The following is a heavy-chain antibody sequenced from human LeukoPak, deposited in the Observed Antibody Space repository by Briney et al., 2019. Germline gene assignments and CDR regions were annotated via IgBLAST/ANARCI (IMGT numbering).Heavy chain of an antibody. V-gene: IGHV3-48*04. CDR1: GFTFSSYS. Sequence: GGSLRLSCAASGFTFSSYSMNWVRQAPGKRLEWVSYISSSSSTIYYADSVKGRFTISRDNAKNSLYLQMNSLRAEDTAVYYCARTYSSSPDPFEYFDYWGQGTLVTVSS. J-gene: IGHJ4*02. CDR2: ISSSSSTI. CDR3: ARTYSSSPDPFEYFDY. D-gene: IGHD6-6*01.